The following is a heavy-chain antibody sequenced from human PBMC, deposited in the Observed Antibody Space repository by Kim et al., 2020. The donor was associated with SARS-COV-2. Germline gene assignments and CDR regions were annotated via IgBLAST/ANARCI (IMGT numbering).Heavy chain of an antibody. CDR3: ARALEGYSSGWYFDY. CDR2: IYYSGST. V-gene: IGHV4-59*01. CDR1: GGSISSYY. D-gene: IGHD6-19*01. J-gene: IGHJ4*02. Sequence: SETLSLTCTVSGGSISSYYWSWIRQPPGKGLEWIGYIYYSGSTNYNPSLKSRVTISVDTSKNQFSLKLSSVTAADTAVYYCARALEGYSSGWYFDYWAREPWSPSPQ.